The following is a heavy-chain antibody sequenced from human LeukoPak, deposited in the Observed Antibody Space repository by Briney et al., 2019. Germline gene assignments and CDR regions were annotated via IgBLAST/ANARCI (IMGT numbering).Heavy chain of an antibody. CDR1: GYTFTSYD. V-gene: IGHV1-8*01. CDR3: ATGVVPIWFDP. Sequence: ASVKVSCKASGYTFTSYDINWVRQATGQGLEWMGWMNPSSGNTGYEQKFQGRVTMTRNTSISTAYMELSSLRSEDTAVYYCATGVVPIWFDPWGQGTLVTVSS. D-gene: IGHD3-3*01. J-gene: IGHJ5*02. CDR2: MNPSSGNT.